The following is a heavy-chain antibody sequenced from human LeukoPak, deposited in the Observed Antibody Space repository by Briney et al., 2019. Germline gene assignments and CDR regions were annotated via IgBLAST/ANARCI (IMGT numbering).Heavy chain of an antibody. CDR2: IIPILGIA. V-gene: IGHV1-69*04. CDR3: ARDQVAVAGNFDY. D-gene: IGHD6-19*01. J-gene: IGHJ4*02. Sequence: SVKVSCKASGYTFTSYDINWVRQATGQGLEWMGRIIPILGIANYAQKFQGRVTITADKSTSTAYMELSSLRSEDTAVYYCARDQVAVAGNFDYWGQGTLVTVSS. CDR1: GYTFTSYD.